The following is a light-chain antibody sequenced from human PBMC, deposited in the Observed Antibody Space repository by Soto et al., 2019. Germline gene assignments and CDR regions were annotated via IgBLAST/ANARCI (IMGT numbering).Light chain of an antibody. V-gene: IGKV3-11*01. CDR2: DSS. J-gene: IGKJ5*01. CDR1: QSVQSY. Sequence: EGVLRQSPVTVSLSPGERATLSCGASQSVQSYLAWYQQKPGQAPRLLIYDSSNRATGVPARFSGSGSGTDFTLTISTLEPEDFAVYYCQHRSSWPVTFGQGTRLEIK. CDR3: QHRSSWPVT.